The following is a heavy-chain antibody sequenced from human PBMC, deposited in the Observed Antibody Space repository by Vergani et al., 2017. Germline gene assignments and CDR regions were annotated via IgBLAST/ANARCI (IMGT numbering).Heavy chain of an antibody. V-gene: IGHV3-15*07. CDR3: AGLDGASSWIDY. CDR2: IRSKNDGGTA. D-gene: IGHD6-13*01. J-gene: IGHJ4*02. Sequence: EVQVVESGGGLIKPGGSLRLSCVVSVITFKNAWINWVRQAPGKGLEWIGRIRSKNDGGTADYAAPLKGRFTISRDDSTDAAFLLVNNLKTEDTAVYYCAGLDGASSWIDYWGQGTLVTVSS. CDR1: VITFKNAW.